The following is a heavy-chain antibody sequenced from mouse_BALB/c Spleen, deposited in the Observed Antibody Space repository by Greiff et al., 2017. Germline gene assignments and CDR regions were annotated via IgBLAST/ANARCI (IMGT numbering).Heavy chain of an antibody. J-gene: IGHJ3*01. CDR3: AIYGTAWFAY. V-gene: IGHV5-6-5*01. Sequence: EVQRVESGGGLVKPGGSLKLSCAASGFTFSSYAMSWVRQTPEKRLEWVASISSGGSTYYPDSVKGRFTISRDNARNILYLQMSSLRSEDTAMYYCAIYGTAWFAYWGQGTLVTVSA. CDR2: ISSGGST. CDR1: GFTFSSYA. D-gene: IGHD2-1*01.